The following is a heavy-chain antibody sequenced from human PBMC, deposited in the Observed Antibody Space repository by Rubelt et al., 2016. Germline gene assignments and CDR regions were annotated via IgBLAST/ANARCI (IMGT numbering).Heavy chain of an antibody. CDR2: ISHSGST. V-gene: IGHV4-34*01. Sequence: QVPLQQWGAGLLKPSETLSLTCAVYGGSFSGYYWSWIRQPPGKGLEWIGEISHSGSTSYNPSLKSRLTILADTSKKPFYLRLSSWNAAEPAVDHWGRGSGADGVVIEAGYLGQGTPVTVSS. CDR1: GGSFSGYY. J-gene: IGHJ4*02. D-gene: IGHD3-3*01. CDR3: GRGSGADGVVIEAGY.